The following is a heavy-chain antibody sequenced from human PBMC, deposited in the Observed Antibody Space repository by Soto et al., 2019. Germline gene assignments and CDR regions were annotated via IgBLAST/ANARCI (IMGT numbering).Heavy chain of an antibody. Sequence: SVKVSCKASGGTFSSYAISWVRQAPGQGLEWMGGIIPIFGTANYAQKFQGRVTITADESTSTAYMELSSLRSEDTAVYYCASSLYDFWSGYYTDSRGKHYYYYGMDVWGQGTTVTVS. CDR1: GGTFSSYA. V-gene: IGHV1-69*13. J-gene: IGHJ6*02. CDR3: ASSLYDFWSGYYTDSRGKHYYYYGMDV. D-gene: IGHD3-3*01. CDR2: IIPIFGTA.